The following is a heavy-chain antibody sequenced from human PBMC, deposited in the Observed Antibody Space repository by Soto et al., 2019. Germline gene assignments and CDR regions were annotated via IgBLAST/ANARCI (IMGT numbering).Heavy chain of an antibody. V-gene: IGHV3-21*01. CDR2: ISSSSSYI. J-gene: IGHJ6*03. CDR1: GFTFSSYS. CDR3: ARDRDDILTGYGYMDV. D-gene: IGHD3-9*01. Sequence: PGGSLRLSCAASGFTFSSYSMNWVRQAPGKGLEWASSISSSSSYIYYADSVKGRFTISRDNAKNSLYLQMNSLRAEDTAVYYCARDRDDILTGYGYMDVWGKGTTVTVSS.